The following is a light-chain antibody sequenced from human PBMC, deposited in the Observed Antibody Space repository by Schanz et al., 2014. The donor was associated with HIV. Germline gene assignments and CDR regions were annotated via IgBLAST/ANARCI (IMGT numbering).Light chain of an antibody. V-gene: IGLV2-11*01. CDR3: ATWVDSLNGWV. Sequence: QSALTQPRSVSGSPGQSVTICCTGTSSDVADYNSVSWYQQHPGKAPKLMIYDVNKRPSGVPDRFSGSKSGSTASLTVSGLQPEDEADYYCATWVDSLNGWVFGGGTKLTVL. J-gene: IGLJ3*02. CDR1: SSDVADYNS. CDR2: DVN.